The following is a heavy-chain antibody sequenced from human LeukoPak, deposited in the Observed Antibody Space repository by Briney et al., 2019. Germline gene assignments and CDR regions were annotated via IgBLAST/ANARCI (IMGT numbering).Heavy chain of an antibody. CDR1: GFTFSSYA. D-gene: IGHD3-3*01. Sequence: PGGSLRLSCAASGFTFSSYAMSWVRQAPGKGLEWVSAISGSGGSTYYADSVKGRFTISRDNSKNTLYLQMSSLRAEDTAVYYCANRRVDYDFWSGYPYSPYYYYYGMDVWGQGTTVTVSS. CDR3: ANRRVDYDFWSGYPYSPYYYYYGMDV. CDR2: ISGSGGST. V-gene: IGHV3-23*01. J-gene: IGHJ6*02.